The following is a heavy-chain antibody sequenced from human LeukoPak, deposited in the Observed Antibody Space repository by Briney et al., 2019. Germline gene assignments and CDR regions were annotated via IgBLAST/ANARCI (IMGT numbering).Heavy chain of an antibody. V-gene: IGHV7-4-1*02. CDR3: ATSLLYYYGSGSYYKY. Sequence: GASVKVSCKASGYTFTRYAMNWVRQAPGQGLEWMGWINTNTGNPTYAQGFTGRFVFSLDTSVSTAYLQISSLKAEDTAVYYCATSLLYYYGSGSYYKYWGQGTLVTVSS. J-gene: IGHJ4*02. D-gene: IGHD3-10*01. CDR1: GYTFTRYA. CDR2: INTNTGNP.